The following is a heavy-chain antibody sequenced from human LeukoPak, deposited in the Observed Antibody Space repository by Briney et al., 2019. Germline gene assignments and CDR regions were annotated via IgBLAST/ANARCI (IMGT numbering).Heavy chain of an antibody. CDR3: ATFEYRSSSSVYDY. CDR1: GFTLSSYG. D-gene: IGHD6-6*01. CDR2: IWYDGSNK. J-gene: IGHJ4*02. V-gene: IGHV3-33*01. Sequence: GGSLRLSCAASGFTLSSYGMHWVRQAPGKGLEWVAVIWYDGSNKYYAESVKGRFTISRDNSKNTLYLQMNSLRTEDTAVYYCATFEYRSSSSVYDYWGQGTLVSVSS.